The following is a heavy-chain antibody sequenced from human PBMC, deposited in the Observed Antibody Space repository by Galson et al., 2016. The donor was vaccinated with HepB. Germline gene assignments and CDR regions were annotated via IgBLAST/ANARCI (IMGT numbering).Heavy chain of an antibody. CDR2: IIPMFGRT. D-gene: IGHD2-2*01. Sequence: SVKVSCKASGGTFSTYGISWVRQAPGQGLEWMGGIIPMFGRTNYAQKFQGRVTVTADASTSIAYMELSSLRYDDTAVYYCARESAAHYGMDVWGQGTTVTGSS. CDR1: GGTFSTYG. J-gene: IGHJ6*02. V-gene: IGHV1-69*13. CDR3: ARESAAHYGMDV.